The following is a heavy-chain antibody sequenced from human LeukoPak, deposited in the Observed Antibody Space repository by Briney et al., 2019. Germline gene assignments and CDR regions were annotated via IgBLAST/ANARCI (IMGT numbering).Heavy chain of an antibody. Sequence: SETLSLTCTVSGGSISSSSYYWGWIRQPPGKGLEWIGSIYYSGSTYYNPSLKSRVTISVDASKNQFSLKLSSVTAADTAVYYCARGVGCGGDCYSYYYYYMDVWGKGTTVTVSS. V-gene: IGHV4-39*07. CDR1: GGSISSSSYY. D-gene: IGHD2-21*01. CDR2: IYYSGST. J-gene: IGHJ6*03. CDR3: ARGVGCGGDCYSYYYYYMDV.